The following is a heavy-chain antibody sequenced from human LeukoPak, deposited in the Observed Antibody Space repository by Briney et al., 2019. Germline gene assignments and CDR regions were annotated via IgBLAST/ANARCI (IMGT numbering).Heavy chain of an antibody. CDR3: AREFDSSSLDS. D-gene: IGHD6-6*01. CDR1: GFTFSDYY. Sequence: GGSLRLSCAASGFTFSDYYMSWIRQAPGKGLEWVSYISSSGSTIYYADSVKGRFTISRDNSRNTLFLQMNSLRAEDTAVYYCAREFDSSSLDSWGQGTPVTVSS. V-gene: IGHV3-11*04. J-gene: IGHJ4*02. CDR2: ISSSGSTI.